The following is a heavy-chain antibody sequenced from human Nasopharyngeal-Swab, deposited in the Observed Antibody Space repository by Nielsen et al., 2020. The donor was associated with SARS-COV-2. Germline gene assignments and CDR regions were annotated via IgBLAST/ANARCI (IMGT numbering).Heavy chain of an antibody. J-gene: IGHJ6*02. D-gene: IGHD1-26*01. Sequence: ASVKVSCKASGYTFTSYSISWVRQAPGQGLEWMGWISAYNGNTNYAQKLQGRVTMTTDTSTSTAYMELRSLRSDDTAVYYCARVRVGADYYYYGMDVWGQGTTVTVSS. CDR3: ARVRVGADYYYYGMDV. V-gene: IGHV1-18*01. CDR1: GYTFTSYS. CDR2: ISAYNGNT.